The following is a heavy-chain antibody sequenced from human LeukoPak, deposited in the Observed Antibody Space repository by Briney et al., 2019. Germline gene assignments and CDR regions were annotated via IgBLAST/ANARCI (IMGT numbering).Heavy chain of an antibody. CDR3: AKTLTSGASGD. J-gene: IGHJ3*01. CDR1: GFTFSSYG. Sequence: PGGSLRLSCAASGFTFSSYGMHWVRQAPGKGLEWVAVIWYDGSNKYYADSVKGRFTISRDNSKNTLYLQMNSLRAEDTAEYYCAKTLTSGASGDWGQGTMVTVSS. D-gene: IGHD4/OR15-4a*01. V-gene: IGHV3-33*06. CDR2: IWYDGSNK.